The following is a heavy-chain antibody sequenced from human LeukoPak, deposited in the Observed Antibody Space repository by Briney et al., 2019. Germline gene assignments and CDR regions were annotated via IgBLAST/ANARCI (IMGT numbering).Heavy chain of an antibody. CDR2: ISSSGTTL. Sequence: GGSLRLSCAASGFTFSTYNMNWVRQAPGKGLEWLSYISSSGTTLYYADSVKGRFTISRDNAKNSLYLQMNSLRAEDTAVYYCARDHYDFWSGYYFDYWGQGTLVTVSS. D-gene: IGHD3-3*01. CDR1: GFTFSTYN. V-gene: IGHV3-48*04. J-gene: IGHJ4*02. CDR3: ARDHYDFWSGYYFDY.